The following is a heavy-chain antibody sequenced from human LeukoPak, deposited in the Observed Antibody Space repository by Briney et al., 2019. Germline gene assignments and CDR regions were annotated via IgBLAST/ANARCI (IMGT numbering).Heavy chain of an antibody. CDR1: VFTSSSYS. V-gene: IGHV3-21*01. CDR2: ICSSSSYI. J-gene: IGHJ4*02. D-gene: IGHD2-2*01. Sequence: NPGGCLRHSSAASVFTSSSYSMSCVRPAPREGRGWGSSICSSSSYIYYADSVKGRFTISRDSSKNTLYLQMNSLRAEDTAVYYCAKDSCRSTSCYFDYWGQGTLVTVSS. CDR3: AKDSCRSTSCYFDY.